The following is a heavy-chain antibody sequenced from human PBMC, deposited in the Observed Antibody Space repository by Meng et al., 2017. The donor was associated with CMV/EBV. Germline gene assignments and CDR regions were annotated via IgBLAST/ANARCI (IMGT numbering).Heavy chain of an antibody. D-gene: IGHD3-16*01. Sequence: SETLSLTCTVSGYSISSGYYWGWIRQPPGKGLEWIGSIYHSGSTYYNPSLKSRVTISVDTSKNQFSLKLSSVTAVDTAVYYCARVGVGYDSAFDPWGQGTLVTVSS. CDR2: IYHSGST. J-gene: IGHJ5*02. V-gene: IGHV4-38-2*02. CDR1: GYSISSGYY. CDR3: ARVGVGYDSAFDP.